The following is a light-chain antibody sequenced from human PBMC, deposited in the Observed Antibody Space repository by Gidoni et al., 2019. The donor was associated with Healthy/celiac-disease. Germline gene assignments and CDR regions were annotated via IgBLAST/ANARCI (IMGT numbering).Light chain of an antibody. CDR3: QQRSNWPPEGT. J-gene: IGKJ1*01. V-gene: IGKV3-11*01. CDR2: DAS. CDR1: QSVSSY. Sequence: EIVLTQSPATLSLSPGERATLSCRASQSVSSYLAWYQQKPGQAPRFLIYDASNRATGIPARFSGSGSGTDFTLTISSLEPEDFAVYYCQQRSNWPPEGTFGQGTKVEIK.